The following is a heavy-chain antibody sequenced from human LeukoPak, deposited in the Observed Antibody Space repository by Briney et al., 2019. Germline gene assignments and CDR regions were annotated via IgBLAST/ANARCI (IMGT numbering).Heavy chain of an antibody. V-gene: IGHV3-21*01. CDR3: ARGRAVVAASDNWFDP. J-gene: IGHJ5*02. Sequence: GGSLRLSCAASGFTLSASSMNWVRQAPGKGLEWVSSISTSSIYIYYSDSVKGRFTISRDNAKNSLYLQMNSLRAEDTAVYYCARGRAVVAASDNWFDPWGQGTLVTVSS. CDR2: ISTSSIYI. D-gene: IGHD2-15*01. CDR1: GFTLSASS.